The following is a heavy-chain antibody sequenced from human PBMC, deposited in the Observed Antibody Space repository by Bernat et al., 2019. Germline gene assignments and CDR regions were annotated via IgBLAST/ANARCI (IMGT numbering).Heavy chain of an antibody. CDR3: AKGDCSGGSCYSGGLYYFDY. D-gene: IGHD2-15*01. CDR1: GFTFSSYA. CDR2: ISGSGGST. J-gene: IGHJ4*02. V-gene: IGHV3-23*01. Sequence: EVQLLESGGGLVQPGGSLRLSCAASGFTFSSYAMSWVRQAPGKGLEWVSAISGSGGSTYYADSVKGRFIISRDNSKNTLYLQMNSLRAEDTAVYYCAKGDCSGGSCYSGGLYYFDYWGQGTLVTVSS.